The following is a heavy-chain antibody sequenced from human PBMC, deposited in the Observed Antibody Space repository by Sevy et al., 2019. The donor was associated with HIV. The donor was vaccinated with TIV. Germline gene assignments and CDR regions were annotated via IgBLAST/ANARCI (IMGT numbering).Heavy chain of an antibody. D-gene: IGHD3-3*01. V-gene: IGHV3-23*01. CDR1: GFTFGTHA. J-gene: IGHJ3*02. CDR3: AKGVYDFWSGRSDIFDI. Sequence: RGSLRLSCATSGFTFGTHAMSWVRQAPGKGLEWVSGISGSGGSTYYADSVKGRFTISRDKSKKTLYLQVNSLRAEDTAVYYCAKGVYDFWSGRSDIFDIWGQGTMVTVSS. CDR2: ISGSGGST.